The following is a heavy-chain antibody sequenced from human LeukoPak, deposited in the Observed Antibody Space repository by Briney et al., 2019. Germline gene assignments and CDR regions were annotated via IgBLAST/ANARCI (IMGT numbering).Heavy chain of an antibody. D-gene: IGHD2-2*01. CDR1: GFTFSSYA. V-gene: IGHV3-30-3*01. Sequence: GGSLRLSCAASGFTFSSYAMRWVRQAPGKGLEWVAVISYDGSNKYYADSVKGRFTISRDNSKNTLYLQMNSLRAEDTAVYYCAREPNQIVVVLTYYFDYWGQGILGTVSS. J-gene: IGHJ4*02. CDR2: ISYDGSNK. CDR3: AREPNQIVVVLTYYFDY.